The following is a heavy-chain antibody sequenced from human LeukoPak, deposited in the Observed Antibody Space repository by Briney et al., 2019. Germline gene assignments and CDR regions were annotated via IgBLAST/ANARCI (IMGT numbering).Heavy chain of an antibody. CDR1: GFTFSSYS. J-gene: IGHJ5*02. V-gene: IGHV3-21*01. Sequence: GGSLRLSCAASGFTFSSYSMNWVRQAPGKGLEWVSFISSSSSYIYYADSMKGRFTISRENAKNSLYLQMNSLRAGDTAVYYCAREVTAKGNWFDPWGQGTLVTVSS. D-gene: IGHD2-21*02. CDR2: ISSSSSYI. CDR3: AREVTAKGNWFDP.